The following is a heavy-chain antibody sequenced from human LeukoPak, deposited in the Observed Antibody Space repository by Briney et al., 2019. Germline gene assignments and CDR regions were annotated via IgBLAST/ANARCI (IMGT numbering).Heavy chain of an antibody. V-gene: IGHV4-4*07. J-gene: IGHJ6*02. D-gene: IGHD2-2*01. Sequence: SVTLSLTCTVSGGSISSYYWSWIRQTAGKGLEWIGRIYTSGSTNYNPSLKSRVTMSVDTSKNQFSLKLSSVTAADTAVYYCARDTHIVVVPAAFYYYYGMDVWGQGTTVTVSS. CDR3: ARDTHIVVVPAAFYYYYGMDV. CDR1: GGSISSYY. CDR2: IYTSGST.